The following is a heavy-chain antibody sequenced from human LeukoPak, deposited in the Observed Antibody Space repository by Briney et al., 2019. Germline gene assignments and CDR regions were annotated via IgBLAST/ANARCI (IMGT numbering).Heavy chain of an antibody. CDR1: GGSISSSTYY. Sequence: SETLSLTCTVSGGSISSSTYYWGWIRQPPGKGLEWIGNIYDSGTTYYNSSLESRVTISADTSKNQFSLKLSSVTAADTAVYYCVLVTTGDWFDPWGQGTLVTVSS. V-gene: IGHV4-39*01. J-gene: IGHJ5*02. CDR3: VLVTTGDWFDP. D-gene: IGHD4-17*01. CDR2: IYDSGTT.